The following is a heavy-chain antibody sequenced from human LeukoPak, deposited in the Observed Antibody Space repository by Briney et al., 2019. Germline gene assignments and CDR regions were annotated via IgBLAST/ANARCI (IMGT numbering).Heavy chain of an antibody. CDR3: ARGRRLGYYDFWSGLGHDAFDI. Sequence: PGGSLRLSCAASGFTFSSYWMSWVRQAPGKGLEWVANIKQDGSEKYYVDSVKGRFTISRDNAKNSLYLQMNSLRAEDTAVYYCARGRRLGYYDFWSGLGHDAFDIWGQGTMVTVSS. J-gene: IGHJ3*02. V-gene: IGHV3-7*01. CDR1: GFTFSSYW. D-gene: IGHD3-3*01. CDR2: IKQDGSEK.